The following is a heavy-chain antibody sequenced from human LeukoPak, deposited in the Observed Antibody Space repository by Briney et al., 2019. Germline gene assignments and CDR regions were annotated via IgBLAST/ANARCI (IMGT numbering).Heavy chain of an antibody. J-gene: IGHJ4*02. CDR3: ATEAQNRLGYDSSWYYLDF. Sequence: GASVKVSCKVSGYTLSELSIHWVRQAPAKGPEWMGGLDPEDADMFYPQKFQGRVTMTQATSTDTAYMELKSLTSDDTAIYFCATEAQNRLGYDSSWYYLDFWGQGTLVTVSS. V-gene: IGHV1-24*01. CDR2: LDPEDADM. D-gene: IGHD6-13*01. CDR1: GYTLSELS.